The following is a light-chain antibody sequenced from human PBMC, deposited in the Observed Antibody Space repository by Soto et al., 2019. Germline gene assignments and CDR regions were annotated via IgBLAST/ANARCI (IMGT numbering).Light chain of an antibody. CDR2: GAS. Sequence: EIVLTQSPGTLLLSQGERATVSCRPSQSVSSTYLAWYQQIPGQAPRFLIYGASSRATGIPDRFSGSGSGTDFTLTISRLEPEDFAVYYCQQYGTSRAFGQGTKVEIK. V-gene: IGKV3-20*01. CDR3: QQYGTSRA. J-gene: IGKJ1*01. CDR1: QSVSSTY.